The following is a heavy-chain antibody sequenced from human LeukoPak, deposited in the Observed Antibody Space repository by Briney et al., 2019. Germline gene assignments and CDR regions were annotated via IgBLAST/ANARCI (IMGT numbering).Heavy chain of an antibody. CDR2: IYTSGST. CDR1: GGSISSGSYY. J-gene: IGHJ4*02. CDR3: AREGQQLVPPFDY. V-gene: IGHV4-61*09. Sequence: SETLSLTCTVSGGSISSGSYYWSWIRQPAGKGLEWIGHIYTSGSTSYNPSLKCRVAISIDTSKNQFSLKLSSVTAPDTAVYYCAREGQQLVPPFDYWGQGTLVTVSS. D-gene: IGHD6-6*01.